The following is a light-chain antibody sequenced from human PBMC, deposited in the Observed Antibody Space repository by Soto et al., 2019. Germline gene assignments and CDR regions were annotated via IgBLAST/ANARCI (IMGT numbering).Light chain of an antibody. V-gene: IGKV1-33*01. CDR3: QKCDYLPI. CDR2: DPS. Sequence: DIQMTQSPSSLSASVGDRVTITCQASHDITSYSNWYQHKPGKAPKLLIYDPSILEAGVPSRFSGSGSGTDFTFTISSLQPEDVATYYCQKCDYLPIFGPGTTVDFK. J-gene: IGKJ3*01. CDR1: HDITSY.